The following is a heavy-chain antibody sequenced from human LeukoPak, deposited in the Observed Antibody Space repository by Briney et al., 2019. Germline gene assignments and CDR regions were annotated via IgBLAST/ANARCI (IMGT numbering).Heavy chain of an antibody. CDR1: GFTFTPYG. CDR3: AKVGGSSRPY. CDR2: IRYDGGNK. D-gene: IGHD6-13*01. J-gene: IGHJ4*02. Sequence: GGSLRLSCAASGFTFTPYGMQWVRQAPGKGLEWVAMIRYDGGNKYNVDSVKGRFTISRDNSRNTVYLQMNSLTNEDTAVYYCAKVGGSSRPYWGQGTLVTVSS. V-gene: IGHV3-30*02.